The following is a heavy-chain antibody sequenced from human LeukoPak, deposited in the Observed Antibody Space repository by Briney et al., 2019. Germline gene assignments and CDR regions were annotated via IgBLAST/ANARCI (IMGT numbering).Heavy chain of an antibody. CDR3: AKVGIVVVTPWGEFDH. Sequence: PGGSLRLSCAASGFTFSSYGMHWVRQAPGKGLEWVAVISYDGSNKYYADSVKGRFTISRDNSKNTLYLQMNSLRAEDTAVYYCAKVGIVVVTPWGEFDHWGQGTLVTVSS. J-gene: IGHJ4*02. V-gene: IGHV3-30*18. CDR1: GFTFSSYG. D-gene: IGHD3-22*01. CDR2: ISYDGSNK.